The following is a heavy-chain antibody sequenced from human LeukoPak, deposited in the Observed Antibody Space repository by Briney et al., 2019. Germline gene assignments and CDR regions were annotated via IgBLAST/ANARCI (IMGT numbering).Heavy chain of an antibody. CDR1: GGSISSSANF. J-gene: IGHJ4*02. V-gene: IGHV4-39*01. Sequence: PSETLSLTCTISGGSISSSANFWGWVRQPPGRRLEWIASTYYSRNTHYNPSLKSRVTISVDTSKNQFSLKLSSVTAADTAVYYCARHEEEDGYNAKTFDYWGQGTLVTVSS. CDR2: TYYSRNT. D-gene: IGHD5-24*01. CDR3: ARHEEEDGYNAKTFDY.